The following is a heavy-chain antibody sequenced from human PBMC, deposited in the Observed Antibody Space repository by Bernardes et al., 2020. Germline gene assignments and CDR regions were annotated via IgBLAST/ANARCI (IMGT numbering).Heavy chain of an antibody. Sequence: SETLSLTCTVSGGSISSSSYYWGWIRQPPGKGLEWIGSIYYSGSTYYNPSLKSRVTISVDTSKNQFSLKLSSVTAADTAVYYCARHITIFGVVITADDNWFDPWGQGTLVTVSS. CDR1: GGSISSSSYY. V-gene: IGHV4-39*01. CDR2: IYYSGST. D-gene: IGHD3-3*01. CDR3: ARHITIFGVVITADDNWFDP. J-gene: IGHJ5*02.